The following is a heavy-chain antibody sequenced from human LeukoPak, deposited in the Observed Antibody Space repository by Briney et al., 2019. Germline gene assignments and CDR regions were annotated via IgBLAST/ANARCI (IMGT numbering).Heavy chain of an antibody. V-gene: IGHV3-23*01. D-gene: IGHD1-14*01. J-gene: IGHJ4*02. CDR3: AKTDLNPPNSDH. CDR2: IIYSDGPT. CDR1: GFTFNAYA. Sequence: PGGSLRLSCAASGFTFNAYAVAWVRQAPGKGLEWVSTIIYSDGPTFYADSVKGRFTISRDDSKSTLYLQMNSLRVEDTAIYYCAKTDLNPPNSDHWGQGTLVTVSS.